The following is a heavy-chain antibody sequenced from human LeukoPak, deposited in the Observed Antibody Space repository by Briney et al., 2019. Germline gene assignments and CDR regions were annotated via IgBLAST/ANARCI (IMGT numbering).Heavy chain of an antibody. CDR3: AREESDWSSLGYFYHYMDV. CDR2: IYYSGST. D-gene: IGHD3-9*01. CDR1: GGSISSSSYY. V-gene: IGHV4-39*07. J-gene: IGHJ6*03. Sequence: WETLSLTCTVSGGSISSSSYYWGWIRQPPGKGLEWIGSIYYSGSTYYNPSLKSRVTISVDTSKNQFSLKLSSVTAADTAVYYCAREESDWSSLGYFYHYMDVWGKGTTVTISS.